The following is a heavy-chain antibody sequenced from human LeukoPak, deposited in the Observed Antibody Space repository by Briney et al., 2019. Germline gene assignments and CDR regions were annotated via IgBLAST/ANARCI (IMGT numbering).Heavy chain of an antibody. CDR2: IYHSGST. D-gene: IGHD6-13*01. CDR1: GGSISSGGYY. J-gene: IGHJ4*02. V-gene: IGHV4-30-2*01. Sequence: SETLSLTCTVSGGSISSGGYYWSWIRQPPGKGLEWIGYIYHSGSTYYNPSLKSRVTISVDRSKNQFSLKLSSVTAADTAVYYCASQLAGAAAGTYFDYWGQGTLVTVSS. CDR3: ASQLAGAAAGTYFDY.